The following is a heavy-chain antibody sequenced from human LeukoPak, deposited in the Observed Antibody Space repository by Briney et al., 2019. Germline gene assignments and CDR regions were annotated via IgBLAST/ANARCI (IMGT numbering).Heavy chain of an antibody. CDR2: INHSGST. V-gene: IGHV4-34*01. D-gene: IGHD5-18*01. Sequence: PSETLSLTCAVYGGSFSGYYWSWIRQPPGKGLEWIGEINHSGSTNYNPSLKSRVTISVDTSKNPFSLKLSSVTAADTAVYYCARAKTSPRGYSYGYMYWGQGTLVTVSS. J-gene: IGHJ4*02. CDR3: ARAKTSPRGYSYGYMY. CDR1: GGSFSGYY.